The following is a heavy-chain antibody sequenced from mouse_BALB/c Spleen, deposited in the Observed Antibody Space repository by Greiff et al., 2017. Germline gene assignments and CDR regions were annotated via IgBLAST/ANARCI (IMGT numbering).Heavy chain of an antibody. V-gene: IGHV3-2*02. CDR3: ARSSWFAY. Sequence: VQLQQSGPGLVKPSQSLSLTCTVTGYSITSDYAWNWIRQFPGNKLEWMGYISYSGSTSYNPSLKSRISITRDTSKNQFFLQLNSVTTEDTATYYCARSSWFAYWGQGTLVTVSA. CDR2: ISYSGST. J-gene: IGHJ3*01. CDR1: GYSITSDYA.